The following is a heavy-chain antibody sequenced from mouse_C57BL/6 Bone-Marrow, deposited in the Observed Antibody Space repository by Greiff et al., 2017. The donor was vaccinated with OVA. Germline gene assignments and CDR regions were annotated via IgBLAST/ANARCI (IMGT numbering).Heavy chain of an antibody. CDR3: TRPSSYWYFDV. CDR2: IRNKANNHAT. CDR1: GFTFSDAW. D-gene: IGHD1-1*01. J-gene: IGHJ1*03. V-gene: IGHV6-6*01. Sequence: EVQLQESGGGLVQPGGSMKLSCAASGFTFSDAWMDWVRQSPEKGLEWVAEIRNKANNHATYYAESVKGRFTISRDDSKSSVYLQMNSLRAEDTGIYYSTRPSSYWYFDVWGTGTTVTVSS.